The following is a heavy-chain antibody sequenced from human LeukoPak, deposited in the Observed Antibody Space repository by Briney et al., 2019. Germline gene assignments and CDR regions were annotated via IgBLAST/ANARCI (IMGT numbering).Heavy chain of an antibody. D-gene: IGHD1-26*01. V-gene: IGHV3-23*01. CDR1: GFTFSSYS. J-gene: IGHJ5*02. Sequence: GGSLRLSCAASGFTFSSYSMNWVRQAPGKGLEWVSDISGGGDSAQSADSVKGRFTISRDNSKNTLYLQMNSLRAEDTAVYYCAKDRYSGSFNWFDPWGQGTLVTVSS. CDR2: ISGGGDSA. CDR3: AKDRYSGSFNWFDP.